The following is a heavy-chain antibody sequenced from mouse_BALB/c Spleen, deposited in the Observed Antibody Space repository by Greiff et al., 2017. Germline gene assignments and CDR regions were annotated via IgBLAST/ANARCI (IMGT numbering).Heavy chain of an antibody. J-gene: IGHJ4*01. V-gene: IGHV1-54*01. CDR3: ARGRYDAMDY. Sequence: VQLQQSGAELVRPGTSVKVSCTASGYAFTNYLIEWVKQRPGQGLEWIGVINPGSGGTNYNEKFKGKATLTADKSSSTAYMQLSSLTSDDSAVYFCARGRYDAMDYWGQGTSVTVSS. CDR2: INPGSGGT. CDR1: GYAFTNYL.